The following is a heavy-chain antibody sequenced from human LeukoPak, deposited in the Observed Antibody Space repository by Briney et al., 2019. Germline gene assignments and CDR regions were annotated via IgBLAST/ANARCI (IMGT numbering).Heavy chain of an antibody. V-gene: IGHV4-39*01. D-gene: IGHD4-23*01. J-gene: IGHJ4*02. Sequence: SETLSLTCTVSGGSFSSSSYYWGWTRQPPGKGLEWIGSIYYSGSTYYNPSLKSRVTISVDTSKNQFSLKLSSVTAADTAVYYCASGGYYFDYWGQGTLVTVSS. CDR2: IYYSGST. CDR3: ASGGYYFDY. CDR1: GGSFSSSSYY.